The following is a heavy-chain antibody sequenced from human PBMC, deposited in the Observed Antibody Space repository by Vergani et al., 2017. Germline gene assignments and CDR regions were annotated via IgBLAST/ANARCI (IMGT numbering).Heavy chain of an antibody. CDR1: GGPISSYY. CDR2: IYYSGST. Sequence: QVQLQESGPGLVKPSETLSLTCTVSGGPISSYYWSWIRQPPGKGLEWIGYIYYSGSTNYNPSLKSRVTISVDTSKNQCSLKLSSVTAADTAVYYCARKYSTSSYGAFDFWGQGTMVTVSS. CDR3: ARKYSTSSYGAFDF. V-gene: IGHV4-59*08. J-gene: IGHJ3*01. D-gene: IGHD6-6*01.